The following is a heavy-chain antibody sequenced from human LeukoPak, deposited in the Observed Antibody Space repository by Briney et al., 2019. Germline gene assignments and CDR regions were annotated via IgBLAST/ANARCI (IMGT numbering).Heavy chain of an antibody. CDR3: AKDRKGGSYYDNLDY. J-gene: IGHJ4*02. D-gene: IGHD1-26*01. CDR1: GGTFSSYA. Sequence: SVKVSCKASGGTFSSYAISWVRQAPGQGLEWMGGIIPIFGTANYAQKFQGRVTITTDESTSTAYMELSSLRSEDTAVYYCAKDRKGGSYYDNLDYWGQGTLVTVSS. CDR2: IIPIFGTA. V-gene: IGHV1-69*05.